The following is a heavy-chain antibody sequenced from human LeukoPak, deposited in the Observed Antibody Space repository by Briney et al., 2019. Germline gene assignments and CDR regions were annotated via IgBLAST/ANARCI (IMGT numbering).Heavy chain of an antibody. CDR3: ARYAVVTKYCFDY. V-gene: IGHV1-3*01. J-gene: IGHJ4*02. CDR1: GYTFTSYA. D-gene: IGHD4-23*01. CDR2: INAGNGNT. Sequence: ASVKVSCKASGYTFTSYAMHWVRQAPGQRLEWMGWINAGNGNTKYSQKFHGRVTITRDTSASTADMALSSLKAEDTAVYYCARYAVVTKYCFDYWGQGTLVTVSS.